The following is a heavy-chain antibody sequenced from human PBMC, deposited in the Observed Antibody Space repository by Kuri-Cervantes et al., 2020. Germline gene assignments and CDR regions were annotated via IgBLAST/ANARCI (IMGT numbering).Heavy chain of an antibody. CDR3: ARWCLGYCSGGRAFDI. CDR2: INHSGST. V-gene: IGHV4-34*01. J-gene: IGHJ3*02. CDR1: GGSFSDYY. Sequence: SETLSLTCAVYGGSFSDYYWSWIRQTPGKGLEWIGEINHSGSTNYNPSLKSRVTISVDTSKNQFSLKLSSVTAADTAVYYCARWCLGYCSGGRAFDIWGQGTMVTVSS. D-gene: IGHD2-15*01.